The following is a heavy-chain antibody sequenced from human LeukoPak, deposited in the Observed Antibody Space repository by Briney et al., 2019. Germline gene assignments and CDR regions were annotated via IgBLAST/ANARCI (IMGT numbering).Heavy chain of an antibody. D-gene: IGHD3-22*01. Sequence: SVKVSCKASGGTFSTYSITWVRQAPGQGLEWMGRIIPILGVPNYAQKFQGRLTITADKSTSTAYMDLSSLRSEDTAVYYCARDFDYYDSSGYSWGQGTLVTVSS. J-gene: IGHJ5*02. V-gene: IGHV1-69*04. CDR2: IIPILGVP. CDR1: GGTFSTYS. CDR3: ARDFDYYDSSGYS.